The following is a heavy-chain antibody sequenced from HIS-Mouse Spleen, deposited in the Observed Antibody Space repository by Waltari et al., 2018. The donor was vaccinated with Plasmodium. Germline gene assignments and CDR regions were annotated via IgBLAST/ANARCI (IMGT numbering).Heavy chain of an antibody. Sequence: EVQLVESGGGLVPPGGSLRRSCAASGLTFSSYWMTWVRQAPGKGLEWVANIKQDGSEKYYVDSVKGRFTISRDNAKNSLYLQMNSLRAEDTAVYYCASSWYWYFDLWGRGTLVTVSS. V-gene: IGHV3-7*01. D-gene: IGHD6-13*01. J-gene: IGHJ2*01. CDR3: ASSWYWYFDL. CDR1: GLTFSSYW. CDR2: IKQDGSEK.